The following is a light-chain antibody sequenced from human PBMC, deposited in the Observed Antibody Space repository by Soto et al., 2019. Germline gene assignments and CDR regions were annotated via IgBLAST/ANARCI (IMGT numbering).Light chain of an antibody. CDR2: EVN. Sequence: QSALTQPASVSGSPGQSITISCTGTSSDVGGYNFVSWYQQHPGKAPKLMIFEVNNRPSGVSNRFSGSKSGNTASLTISGRQAEGEADYYCSSWTSSTTQVLGGGTKLTVL. CDR1: SSDVGGYNF. CDR3: SSWTSSTTQV. J-gene: IGLJ2*01. V-gene: IGLV2-14*01.